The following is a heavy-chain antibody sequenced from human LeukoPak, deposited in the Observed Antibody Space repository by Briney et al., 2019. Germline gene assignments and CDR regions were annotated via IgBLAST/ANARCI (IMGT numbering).Heavy chain of an antibody. Sequence: GGSLRLSCAASGFTFSSYWMSWVRQAPGKGLVWVANIKQDGGEKCYVDSVKGRFTISRDNAKNSLYLQMNSLRAEDTAVYYCARAEYYDFWSGYYLLDYWGQGTLVTVSS. D-gene: IGHD3-3*01. CDR1: GFTFSSYW. V-gene: IGHV3-7*03. CDR2: IKQDGGEK. CDR3: ARAEYYDFWSGYYLLDY. J-gene: IGHJ4*02.